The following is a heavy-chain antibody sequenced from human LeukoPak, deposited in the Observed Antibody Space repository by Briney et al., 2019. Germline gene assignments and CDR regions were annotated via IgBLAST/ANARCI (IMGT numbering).Heavy chain of an antibody. CDR2: ISYDGSNK. J-gene: IGHJ6*03. D-gene: IGHD4-23*01. CDR3: ARDYGGNSLNYYYYYYMDV. Sequence: GGSLTLPCAASGFPFSSYPVLWLRQAPGKGLEGVADISYDGSNKYYADSVECRFTICRDDSKNTLYLQMNSLRAEDRSVYYCARDYGGNSLNYYYYYYMDVWGKGTTVTVSS. V-gene: IGHV3-30*16. CDR1: GFPFSSYP.